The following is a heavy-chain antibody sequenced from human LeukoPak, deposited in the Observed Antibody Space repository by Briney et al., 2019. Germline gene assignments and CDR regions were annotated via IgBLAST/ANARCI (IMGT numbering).Heavy chain of an antibody. Sequence: EPLTLPCTVSGVSVSSGGDYWSRIAQAGGKGREWIGYIYYSGSTNYNPTIKSRAAISVDTPKNQFSLNLSSVAAADTAVYYCERERPGIVYWGRGTVVTVS. J-gene: IGHJ4*02. CDR3: ERERPGIVY. V-gene: IGHV4-61*08. CDR1: GVSVSSGGDY. D-gene: IGHD3-10*01. CDR2: IYYSGST.